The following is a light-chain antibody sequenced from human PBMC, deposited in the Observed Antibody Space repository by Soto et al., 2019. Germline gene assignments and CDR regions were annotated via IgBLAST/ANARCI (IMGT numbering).Light chain of an antibody. CDR3: QKYNRAPQP. Sequence: DIQMTQSPSSLSASVGDRITITCRASQGIGTYLAWYQQKPGKVPKLLIYHASTLHSGVPSRFSGSGSGTDFTLTISSLLAEDVATYYCQKYNRAPQPFGQGTKVEI. V-gene: IGKV1-27*01. CDR2: HAS. CDR1: QGIGTY. J-gene: IGKJ1*01.